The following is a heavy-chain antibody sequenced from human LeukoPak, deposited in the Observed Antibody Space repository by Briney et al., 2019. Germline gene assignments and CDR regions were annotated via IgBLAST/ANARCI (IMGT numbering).Heavy chain of an antibody. CDR3: AKNFASAWNYYMDV. V-gene: IGHV3-23*01. D-gene: IGHD6-19*01. CDR1: GFTFSNYA. CDR2: IRASGDTT. J-gene: IGHJ6*03. Sequence: GGSLRLSCTASGFTFSNYAMSWVRQAPGKGLQWVSDIRASGDTTHYAGSVKGRFTISRDNSKNTLYLQMNSLRAEDTAVYYCAKNFASAWNYYMDVWGKGTTVTVSS.